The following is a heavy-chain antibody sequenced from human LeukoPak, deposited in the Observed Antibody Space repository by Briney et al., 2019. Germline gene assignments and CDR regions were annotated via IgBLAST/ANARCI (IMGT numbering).Heavy chain of an antibody. J-gene: IGHJ2*01. CDR1: GFTFSSYD. CDR3: ARALTGDWYFDL. V-gene: IGHV3-13*01. Sequence: GGSLRLSCAASGFTFSSYDMHWVRQATGKGLEWVSAIGTAGDTYYPGSVKGRFTISRENAKNSLYLQMNSLRAGDTAVYYCARALTGDWYFDLWGRGTLVTISS. CDR2: IGTAGDT. D-gene: IGHD7-27*01.